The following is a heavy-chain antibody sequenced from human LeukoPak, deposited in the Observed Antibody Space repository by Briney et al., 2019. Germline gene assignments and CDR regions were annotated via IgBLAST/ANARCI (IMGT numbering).Heavy chain of an antibody. Sequence: SETLSLTCTVSGGSISSYYWSWIRQPAGKGLEWIGRIYTTGSTNYNPSLKSRVTMSVDTSKNQFSLKLSSVTAADTAVYYCARDGYYASGTYPDYWGQGTLVTVSS. J-gene: IGHJ4*02. CDR1: GGSISSYY. D-gene: IGHD3-10*01. CDR3: ARDGYYASGTYPDY. CDR2: IYTTGST. V-gene: IGHV4-4*07.